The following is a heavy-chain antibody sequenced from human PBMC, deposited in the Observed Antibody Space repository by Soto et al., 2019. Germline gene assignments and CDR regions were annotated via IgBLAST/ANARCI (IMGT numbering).Heavy chain of an antibody. CDR3: ARDMRESKYCSSTSPVSGSGGSCYHGMDV. D-gene: IGHD2-2*01. J-gene: IGHJ6*02. V-gene: IGHV4-4*02. CDR2: IYHSGST. Sequence: SETLSLTCAVSGGSISSSNWWSWVRQPPGKGLEWIGEIYHSGSTNYNPSLKSRVTISVDKSKNQFSLKLSSVTAADTAVYYCARDMRESKYCSSTSPVSGSGGSCYHGMDVWGQGTTVTVSS. CDR1: GGSISSSNW.